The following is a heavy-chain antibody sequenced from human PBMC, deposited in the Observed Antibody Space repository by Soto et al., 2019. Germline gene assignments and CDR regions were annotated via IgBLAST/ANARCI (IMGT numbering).Heavy chain of an antibody. J-gene: IGHJ6*02. V-gene: IGHV1-3*05. CDR1: GYTFTSYA. CDR3: ARSSMVRGVIITNHHYYYGMDV. Sequence: QVQLVQSGAEEKKPGASVKVSCKASGYTFTSYAMHWVRQAPGQRLEWMGWINAGNGNTKYSQKFQGRVTITRDTSASTAYMELSSLRSEDTAVYYCARSSMVRGVIITNHHYYYGMDVWGQGTTVTVSS. CDR2: INAGNGNT. D-gene: IGHD3-10*01.